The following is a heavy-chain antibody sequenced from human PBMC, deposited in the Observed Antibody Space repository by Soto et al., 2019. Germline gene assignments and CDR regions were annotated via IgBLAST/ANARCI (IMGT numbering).Heavy chain of an antibody. CDR1: VGSISSGGYY. D-gene: IGHD1-26*01. CDR3: AREGGSYRGIVDY. Sequence: PSETLSLTCTVSVGSISSGGYYWSWIRQHPGKGLEWIGYIYYSWSTYYNPSLKSRVTISVDTSKNQFSLKLSSVTAADTAVYYCAREGGSYRGIVDYWGQGTLVTVYS. V-gene: IGHV4-31*03. J-gene: IGHJ4*02. CDR2: IYYSWST.